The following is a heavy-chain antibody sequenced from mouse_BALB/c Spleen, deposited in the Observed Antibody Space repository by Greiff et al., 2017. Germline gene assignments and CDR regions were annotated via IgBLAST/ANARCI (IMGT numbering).Heavy chain of an antibody. V-gene: IGHV6-6*02. D-gene: IGHD3-1*01. J-gene: IGHJ4*01. Sequence: EVQLQESGGGLVQPGGSMKLSCVASGFTFSNYWMNWVRQSPEKGLEWVAEIRLKSNNYATHYAESVKGRFTISRDDSKSSVYLQMNNLRAEDTGIYYCTSSGYAMDYWGQGTSVTVSS. CDR2: IRLKSNNYAT. CDR1: GFTFSNYW. CDR3: TSSGYAMDY.